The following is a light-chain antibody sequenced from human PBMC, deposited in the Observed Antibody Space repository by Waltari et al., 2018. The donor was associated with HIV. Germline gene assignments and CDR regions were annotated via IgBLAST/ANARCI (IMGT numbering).Light chain of an antibody. J-gene: IGLJ1*01. CDR1: RVYVGGYHF. CDR3: CSYTSSNTYD. Sequence: QPALPQPPSVSGSPGQSLPLSSTGTRVYVGGYHFASWYHKHPGKAPKLIIYEVTYRPSGVSDRFSGSKSGNTASLTISGLQAEDEADYYCCSYTSSNTYDFGTGTTVTVL. V-gene: IGLV2-14*03. CDR2: EVT.